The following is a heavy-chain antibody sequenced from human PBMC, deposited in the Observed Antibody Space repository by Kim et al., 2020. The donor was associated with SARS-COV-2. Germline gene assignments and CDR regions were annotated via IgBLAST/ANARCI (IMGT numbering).Heavy chain of an antibody. D-gene: IGHD3-10*01. V-gene: IGHV5-51*01. CDR1: GYSFTNYW. CDR3: AATALGTMSQGDPLFDH. J-gene: IGHJ4*02. Sequence: GESLKISCKGSGYSFTNYWIGWVRQKPGKGLEWVGFINPGHYEIRYSPSIQGQVTISADKSISTAYMQWSSLKASDTAMYYCAATALGTMSQGDPLFDHWGQGTLVTVSS. CDR2: INPGHYEI.